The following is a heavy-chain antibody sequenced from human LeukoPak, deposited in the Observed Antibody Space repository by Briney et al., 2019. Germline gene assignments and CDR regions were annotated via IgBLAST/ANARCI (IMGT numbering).Heavy chain of an antibody. CDR3: ARDVGSAPFDY. J-gene: IGHJ4*02. CDR1: GFTFSSYS. V-gene: IGHV3-33*08. CDR2: IWGDENHK. D-gene: IGHD6-25*01. Sequence: GGSLRLSCAASGFTFSSYSMNWIRQAPGKGLEWVAVIWGDENHKYYGDSVRGRFTISRDNAKNTLYLQMDSLRVEDTAVYYCARDVGSAPFDYWGQGTLVTVSS.